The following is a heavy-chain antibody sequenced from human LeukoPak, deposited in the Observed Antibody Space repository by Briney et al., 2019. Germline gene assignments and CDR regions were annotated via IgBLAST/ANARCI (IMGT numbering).Heavy chain of an antibody. CDR1: GYTFTSYY. Sequence: ASVKVSCKASGYTFTSYYMHWVRQAPGQGLEWMGIINPSGGSTSYAQKFQGRVTMTRDTSTSTVYMELSSLRSEDTAVYYCARDGQGGKTRTGRTTVTPLDYWGQGTLVTVSS. D-gene: IGHD4-17*01. CDR2: INPSGGST. V-gene: IGHV1-46*01. J-gene: IGHJ4*02. CDR3: ARDGQGGKTRTGRTTVTPLDY.